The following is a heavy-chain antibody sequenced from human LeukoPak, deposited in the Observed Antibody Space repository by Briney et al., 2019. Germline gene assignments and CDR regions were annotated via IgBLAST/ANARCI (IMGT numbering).Heavy chain of an antibody. V-gene: IGHV3-53*01. CDR3: ARMGDPYSSGWYDGDY. D-gene: IGHD6-19*01. CDR1: GFTVSSNY. CDR2: IYSGSTT. Sequence: GGSLRLSCTASGFTVSSNYMSWVRQAPGKGLEWVSIIYSGSTTYYADSVKGRFTISRDNAKNSLYLQMNSLRAEDTAVYYCARMGDPYSSGWYDGDYWGQGTLVTVSS. J-gene: IGHJ4*02.